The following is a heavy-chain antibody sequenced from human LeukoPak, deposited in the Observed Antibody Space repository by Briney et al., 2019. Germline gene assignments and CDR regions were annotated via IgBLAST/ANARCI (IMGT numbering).Heavy chain of an antibody. Sequence: GGSLRLSCAASGFTFSSYSMNWVRQAPGTGLEWVSSISSSSSYIYYADSVKGRSTISRDNAKNSLYLQMNSLRAEDTAVYYCARDRCSSTSCYLDHWGQGTLVTVSS. CDR1: GFTFSSYS. V-gene: IGHV3-21*01. D-gene: IGHD2-2*01. J-gene: IGHJ4*02. CDR3: ARDRCSSTSCYLDH. CDR2: ISSSSSYI.